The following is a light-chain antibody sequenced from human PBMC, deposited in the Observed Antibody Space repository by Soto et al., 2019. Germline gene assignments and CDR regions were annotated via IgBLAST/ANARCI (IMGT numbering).Light chain of an antibody. V-gene: IGKV1-9*01. CDR3: HQLNSYPRT. J-gene: IGKJ1*01. Sequence: DIQMTQSPSTLSGSVGDRVTITCRASQGISSYLGWYQQKPGKAPNLLIYDASTLQSGVPSRFRGSGSGTDFTLTITSLQPEDFATYYCHQLNSYPRTFGQGTKGDIK. CDR1: QGISSY. CDR2: DAS.